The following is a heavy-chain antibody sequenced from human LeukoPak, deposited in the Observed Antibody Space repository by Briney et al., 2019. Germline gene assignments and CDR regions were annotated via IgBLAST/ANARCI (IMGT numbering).Heavy chain of an antibody. V-gene: IGHV5-51*03. CDR2: IYPGDSDT. J-gene: IGHJ4*02. Sequence: KPGESLKISCKGSGYSFTSYWIGWVRQMPGKGLEWMGIIYPGDSDTRYSPSLQGQVTISADKSISTAYLQWSSLKASDTAMYYCARLRRGGWYDGYYFDYWGQGTLVTVSS. D-gene: IGHD6-19*01. CDR3: ARLRRGGWYDGYYFDY. CDR1: GYSFTSYW.